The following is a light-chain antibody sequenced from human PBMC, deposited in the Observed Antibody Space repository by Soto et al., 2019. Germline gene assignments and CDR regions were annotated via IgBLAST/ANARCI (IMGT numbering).Light chain of an antibody. CDR2: GAS. J-gene: IGKJ5*01. CDR1: QGFSSW. Sequence: DIQMTQSPPSVSASVGDRVTITCRASQGFSSWLAWYQQKPGKAPKLLIYGASSLQSGVPSRFSGSGSGTDFTLTISNLQPEDFATYYCQQANSFPISFGQGTRLEIK. CDR3: QQANSFPIS. V-gene: IGKV1-12*01.